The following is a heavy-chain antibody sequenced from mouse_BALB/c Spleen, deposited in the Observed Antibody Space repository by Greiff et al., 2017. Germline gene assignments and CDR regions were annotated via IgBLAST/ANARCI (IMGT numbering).Heavy chain of an antibody. J-gene: IGHJ4*01. CDR3: ARLGYYGSYAMDY. CDR2: INPGSSTI. D-gene: IGHD1-1*01. CDR1: GFDFSRYW. V-gene: IGHV4-2*02. Sequence: EVKLVESGGGLVQPGGSLNLSCAASGFDFSRYWMSWARQAPGKGQEWIGEINPGSSTINYTPSLKDKFIISRDNAKNTLYLQMSKVRSEDTALYYCARLGYYGSYAMDYWGQGTTVTVAT.